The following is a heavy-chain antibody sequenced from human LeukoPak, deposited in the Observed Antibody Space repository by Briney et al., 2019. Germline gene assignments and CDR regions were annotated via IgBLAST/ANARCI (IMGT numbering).Heavy chain of an antibody. Sequence: GGSLRLSCAASGFTFSNYGMHRVRQAPGKGLEWVALISFDGSQKYYADSVKGRLTISRDNSKSTVYLQMNSLRVEDAAVYYCSKDLTSDFGGDLDPWGQGTLVTVSS. CDR1: GFTFSNYG. CDR2: ISFDGSQK. CDR3: SKDLTSDFGGDLDP. J-gene: IGHJ5*02. V-gene: IGHV3-30*02. D-gene: IGHD3-10*01.